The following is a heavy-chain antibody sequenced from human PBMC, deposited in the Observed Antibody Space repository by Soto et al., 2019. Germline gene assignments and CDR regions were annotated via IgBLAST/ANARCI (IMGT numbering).Heavy chain of an antibody. CDR2: IWYDGSSE. CDR3: AKDEGQLVYYYYGMDV. V-gene: IGHV3-30*02. J-gene: IGHJ6*02. Sequence: GGSLRLSCAASGFTFSNYGVHWVRQAPGKGLEWVAVIWYDGSSEYYTESVKGRFTISRDNSKNTLYLQMNSLRAEDTAVYYCAKDEGQLVYYYYGMDVWGQGTTVTVSS. CDR1: GFTFSNYG. D-gene: IGHD6-6*01.